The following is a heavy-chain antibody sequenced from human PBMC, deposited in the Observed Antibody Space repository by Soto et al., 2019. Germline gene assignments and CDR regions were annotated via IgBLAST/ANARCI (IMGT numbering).Heavy chain of an antibody. Sequence: GWSLRLSCAASGFTFSSYAMSWVRQAPGKGLEWVSAISGSGGSTYYADSVKGRFTISRDNSKNTLYLQMNSLRAEDTAVYYCAKVASGCSSTSCYVWVNYFDYWGQGTLVTVSS. J-gene: IGHJ4*02. V-gene: IGHV3-23*01. CDR1: GFTFSSYA. D-gene: IGHD2-2*01. CDR3: AKVASGCSSTSCYVWVNYFDY. CDR2: ISGSGGST.